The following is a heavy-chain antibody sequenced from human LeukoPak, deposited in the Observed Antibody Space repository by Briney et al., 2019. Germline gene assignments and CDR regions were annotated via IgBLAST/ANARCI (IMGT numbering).Heavy chain of an antibody. CDR1: GFTFDDYA. D-gene: IGHD1-26*01. CDR2: ISYDGSNK. V-gene: IGHV3-30*18. Sequence: PGGSLRLSCAASGFTFDDYAMHWVRQAPGKGLEWVAVISYDGSNKYYADSVKGRFTISRDNSKNTLYLQMNSLRAEDTAVYYCAKDRLRRTGATTPLGYFDYWGQGTLVTVSS. CDR3: AKDRLRRTGATTPLGYFDY. J-gene: IGHJ4*02.